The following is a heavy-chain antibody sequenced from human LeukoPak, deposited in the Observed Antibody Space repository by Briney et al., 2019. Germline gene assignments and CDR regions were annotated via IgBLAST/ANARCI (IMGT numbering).Heavy chain of an antibody. CDR2: ISGSGGST. J-gene: IGHJ4*02. V-gene: IGHV3-23*01. CDR1: GFTFDDYA. D-gene: IGHD1-7*01. Sequence: GGSLRLSCAASGFTFDDYAMHWVRQAPGKGLEWVSAISGSGGSTYYADSVKGRFTISRDNTKNTLYLQLNSLRAEDTAVYYCATGNYNRPFDYWGQGTLVTVSS. CDR3: ATGNYNRPFDY.